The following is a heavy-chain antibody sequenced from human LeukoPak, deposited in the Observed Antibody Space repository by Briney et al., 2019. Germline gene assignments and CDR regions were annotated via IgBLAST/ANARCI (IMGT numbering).Heavy chain of an antibody. V-gene: IGHV1-69*06. CDR2: IIPIFGTA. CDR3: ATVDFRYGMDV. D-gene: IGHD3-3*01. CDR1: GGTFSSYA. J-gene: IGHJ6*02. Sequence: ASVKVSCKASGGTFSSYAISWVRQAPGQGLEWMGGIIPIFGTANYAQKFQGRVTMTEDTSTDTAYMELSSLRSEDTAVYYCATVDFRYGMDVWGQGTTVTVSS.